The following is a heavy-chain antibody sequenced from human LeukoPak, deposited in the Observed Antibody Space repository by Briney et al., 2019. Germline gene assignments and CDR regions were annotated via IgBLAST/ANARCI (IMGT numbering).Heavy chain of an antibody. CDR1: GFTLSSNW. D-gene: IGHD1-26*01. Sequence: GGSLRLSCAGSGFTLSSNWMHWVRQAPGKGLVWVSRTYSDGSRTNYADSVKGRFTISGDNAKNTQYLQTNSLRAEDTAVYYCARSGRGGAFDIWGQGTTVTVSS. CDR2: TYSDGSRT. J-gene: IGHJ3*02. V-gene: IGHV3-74*01. CDR3: ARSGRGGAFDI.